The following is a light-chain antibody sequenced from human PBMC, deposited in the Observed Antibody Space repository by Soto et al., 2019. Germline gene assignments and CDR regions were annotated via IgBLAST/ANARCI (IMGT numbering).Light chain of an antibody. CDR2: DVS. J-gene: IGLJ1*01. CDR3: CSYAGSYSYV. V-gene: IGLV2-11*01. CDR1: SSDVGGYNY. Sequence: LTQPHSVSGSPGQSVTISCTGTSSDVGGYNYVSWYQEQPGKAPKLMIYDVSKRPSGVPDRFSGSKSGNTASLTISGLQAEDEADYYCCSYAGSYSYVFGTGTRSPS.